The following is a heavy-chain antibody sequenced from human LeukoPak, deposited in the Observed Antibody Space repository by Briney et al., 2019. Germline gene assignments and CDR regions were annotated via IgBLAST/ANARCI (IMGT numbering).Heavy chain of an antibody. J-gene: IGHJ4*02. CDR1: GSTFSSYW. Sequence: GGSLRLSCAASGSTFSSYWMSWVRQAPGKGLEWVANIKQDGSEKYYVDSVKGRFTISRDNAKNSLYLQMNSLRAEDTAVYYCARDRGYYHDYWGQGTLVTVSS. CDR3: ARDRGYYHDY. V-gene: IGHV3-7*01. D-gene: IGHD3-22*01. CDR2: IKQDGSEK.